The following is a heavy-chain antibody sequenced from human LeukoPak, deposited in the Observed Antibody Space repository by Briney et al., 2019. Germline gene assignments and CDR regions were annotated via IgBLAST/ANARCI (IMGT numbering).Heavy chain of an antibody. V-gene: IGHV4-31*03. J-gene: IGHJ4*02. CDR1: GGSISSGGYY. D-gene: IGHD3-9*01. CDR2: IYYSGST. Sequence: SETLSLTCTVSGGSISSGGYYWSWIRQHPGKGLEWIGYIYYSGSTYYNPSLKSRVTISVDTSKNQFSLKLSSVTAADTAVYYCARVSYLPPPDYDILTGPDYWGQGTLVTVSS. CDR3: ARVSYLPPPDYDILTGPDY.